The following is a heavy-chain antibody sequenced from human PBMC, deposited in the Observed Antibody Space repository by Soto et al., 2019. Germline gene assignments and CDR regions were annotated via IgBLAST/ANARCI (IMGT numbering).Heavy chain of an antibody. D-gene: IGHD3-22*01. V-gene: IGHV3-33*01. CDR1: GFTFSSYG. J-gene: IGHJ6*02. CDR2: IWYDGSNK. CDR3: ARGSGSGYYSRPYYYYGMDV. Sequence: GGSLRLSCAASGFTFSSYGMHWVRQAPGKGLERVAVIWYDGSNKYYADSVKGRFTISRDNSKNTLYLQMNSLRAEDTAVYYCARGSGSGYYSRPYYYYGMDVWGQGTTVTVSS.